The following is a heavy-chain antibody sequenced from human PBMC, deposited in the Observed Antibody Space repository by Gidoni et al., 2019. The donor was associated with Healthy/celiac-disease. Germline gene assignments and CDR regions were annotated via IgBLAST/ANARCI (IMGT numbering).Heavy chain of an antibody. V-gene: IGHV3-30*18. Sequence: QVQLVESGGGVVQPGRSLRLSCAASGFTFSGYGMHWVRQAPGKGLEWVAVISYDGSNKYYADSVKGRFTISRDNSKNTLYLQMNSLRAEDTAVYYCAKDPYSYGLNWFDPWGQGTLVTVSS. CDR3: AKDPYSYGLNWFDP. CDR2: ISYDGSNK. J-gene: IGHJ5*02. D-gene: IGHD5-18*01. CDR1: GFTFSGYG.